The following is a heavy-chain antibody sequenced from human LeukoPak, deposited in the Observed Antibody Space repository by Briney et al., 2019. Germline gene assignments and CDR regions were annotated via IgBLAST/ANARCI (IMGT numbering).Heavy chain of an antibody. V-gene: IGHV1-2*02. D-gene: IGHD3-10*01. CDR2: LNSNTGGT. J-gene: IGHJ4*02. Sequence: ASVKVSCKASGYTFTGNYMHWVRQAPGQGLEWMGWLNSNTGGTNYAQKFQGRVTMTRDTSISTVYMELSSLRSDDTAVYYRARDFLGVSVWFGESSSLDFWGQGTLVTVSS. CDR1: GYTFTGNY. CDR3: ARDFLGVSVWFGESSSLDF.